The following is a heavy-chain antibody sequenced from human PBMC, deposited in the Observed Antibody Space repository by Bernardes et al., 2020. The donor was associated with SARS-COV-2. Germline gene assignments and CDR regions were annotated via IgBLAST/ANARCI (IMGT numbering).Heavy chain of an antibody. CDR2: ISAYNGNT. CDR3: ARDLPVRGVINRWFDP. CDR1: GYTFTSYG. D-gene: IGHD3-10*02. Sequence: ASVKVSCKASGYTFTSYGISWVRQAPGQGLEWMGWISAYNGNTNYAQKLQGRVTMTTDTSTSTAYMELRSLRSDDTAVYYCARDLPVRGVINRWFDPWGQGTLVTVSS. J-gene: IGHJ5*02. V-gene: IGHV1-18*01.